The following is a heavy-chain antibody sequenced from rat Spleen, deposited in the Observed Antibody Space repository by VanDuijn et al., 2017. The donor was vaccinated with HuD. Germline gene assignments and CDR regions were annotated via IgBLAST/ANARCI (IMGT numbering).Heavy chain of an antibody. D-gene: IGHD1-2*01. CDR2: ISYDGSST. V-gene: IGHV5-7*01. Sequence: EVHLVESGGGLVQPGRSLKLSCAASGFTFSDYNMAWVRQAPKKGLEWVATISYDGSSTYYRDSVRGRFTISRDHPKSTLYLQMDSLRSEDPASYYCTTEIAALKWFAYWSQGTLVTVSS. J-gene: IGHJ3*01. CDR1: GFTFSDYN. CDR3: TTEIAALKWFAY.